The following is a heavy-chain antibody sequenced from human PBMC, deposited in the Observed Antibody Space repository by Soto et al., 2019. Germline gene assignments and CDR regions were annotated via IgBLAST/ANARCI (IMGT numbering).Heavy chain of an antibody. Sequence: SETLSLTCAVYGGSFSGYYWSWIRQPPGKGLEWIGEINHSGSTNYNPSLKSRVTISVDTSKNQFSLKLSSVTAADTAVYYCARGRSGPAAIPSHWFDPWGQGTLVTVSS. CDR1: GGSFSGYY. CDR3: ARGRSGPAAIPSHWFDP. CDR2: INHSGST. V-gene: IGHV4-34*01. J-gene: IGHJ5*02. D-gene: IGHD2-2*01.